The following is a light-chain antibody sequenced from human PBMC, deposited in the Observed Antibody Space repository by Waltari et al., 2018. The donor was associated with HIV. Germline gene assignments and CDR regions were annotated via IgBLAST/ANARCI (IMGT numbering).Light chain of an antibody. CDR2: GNR. CDR1: RGNLGTKT. CDR3: AAWHDSLHRSV. Sequence: QSILAQPASASGTPGQMGSNSRSGGRGNLGTKTYSWDQQLPGSAPLLVMFGNRQRPSGVPERFSGSNSGTSSTLAISGLQAEDEADYYCAAWHDSLHRSVFGGGTKLTVL. J-gene: IGLJ3*02. V-gene: IGLV1-44*01.